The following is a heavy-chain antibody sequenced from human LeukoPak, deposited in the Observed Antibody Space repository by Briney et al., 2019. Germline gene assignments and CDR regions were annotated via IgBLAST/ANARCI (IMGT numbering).Heavy chain of an antibody. CDR2: ISYDGSSK. CDR1: GFTFSSYG. V-gene: IGHV3-30*18. CDR3: AKEAGLAVAGPSETFDY. D-gene: IGHD6-19*01. Sequence: PGRSLRLSCAASGFTFSSYGMHWVRQAPGKGLEWVAGISYDGSSKTYADSLKGRFTTSRDKSENTLYLQMNSLGAEDTAVYYCAKEAGLAVAGPSETFDYWGQGTLVTVSS. J-gene: IGHJ4*02.